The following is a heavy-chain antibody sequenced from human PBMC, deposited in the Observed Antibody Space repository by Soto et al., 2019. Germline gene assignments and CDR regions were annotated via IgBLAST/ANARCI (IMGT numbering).Heavy chain of an antibody. V-gene: IGHV1-69*13. D-gene: IGHD6-25*01. CDR1: GGTFSSYA. J-gene: IGHJ5*02. CDR2: IIPIFGTA. Sequence: GSSVKVSCKASGGTFSSYAISWVRQAPGQGLEWMGGIIPIFGTANYAQKFQGRVTITADESTSTAYMELSSLRSEDTAVYYCARDHGPVRARLNWFDPWGQGTLVTVSS. CDR3: ARDHGPVRARLNWFDP.